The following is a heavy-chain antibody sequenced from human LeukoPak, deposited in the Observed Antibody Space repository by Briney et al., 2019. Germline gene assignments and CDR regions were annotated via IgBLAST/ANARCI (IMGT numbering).Heavy chain of an antibody. D-gene: IGHD6-6*01. Sequence: ASVKVSCKASGYTFTAYYMHWVRQAPGQGLEWMGVIDPSGGSTSYAQRFQDRVTMTSDTSTSTVYMELSSLRSEDTAVYYCARRYSDSSPFDYWGQGTLVTVSS. J-gene: IGHJ4*02. V-gene: IGHV1-46*01. CDR3: ARRYSDSSPFDY. CDR1: GYTFTAYY. CDR2: IDPSGGST.